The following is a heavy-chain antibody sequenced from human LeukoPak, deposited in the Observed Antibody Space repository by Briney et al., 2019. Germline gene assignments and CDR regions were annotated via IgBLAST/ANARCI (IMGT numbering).Heavy chain of an antibody. J-gene: IGHJ4*02. V-gene: IGHV3-23*01. CDR2: IGGGSETT. D-gene: IGHD1-26*01. CDR3: AKVLSGSQDY. CDR1: GFTFGSYA. Sequence: PGGSLRLSCAASGFTFGSYAMSWVRQAPGKGLEWVSTIGGGSETTSYADSAKGRFTSSRDNSKNTVYLQMNSLRAEDTAVYYCAKVLSGSQDYWGQGTLVTVFS.